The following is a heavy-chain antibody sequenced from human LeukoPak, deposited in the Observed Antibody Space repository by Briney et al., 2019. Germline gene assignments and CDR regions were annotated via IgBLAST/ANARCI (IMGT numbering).Heavy chain of an antibody. CDR2: INPNNGAT. CDR3: AWGDWLHPIDY. J-gene: IGHJ4*02. V-gene: IGHV1-2*02. Sequence: ASVKVSCKASEYTFIGNYLHWVRQTPGQGLEWMGWINPNNGATNSAQKFQDRVALTRDLSINTAFMKLSNLTSDDTAMYFCAWGDWLHPIDYWGRGTLVTVSS. D-gene: IGHD3-10*01. CDR1: EYTFIGNY.